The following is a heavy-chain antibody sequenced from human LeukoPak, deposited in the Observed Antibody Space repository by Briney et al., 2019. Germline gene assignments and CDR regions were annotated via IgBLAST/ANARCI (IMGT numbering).Heavy chain of an antibody. Sequence: GESLKISCKGSGYNFTNYWIDWVRQMPGKGLEWMGIIYPGDSDTRYSPSFQGQVTISVDKSVNTAYLQWSSLKASDTAVYYCARGSSTSWSSLDYWGQGTLVTVSS. CDR1: GYNFTNYW. V-gene: IGHV5-51*01. CDR3: ARGSSTSWSSLDY. CDR2: IYPGDSDT. D-gene: IGHD6-13*01. J-gene: IGHJ4*02.